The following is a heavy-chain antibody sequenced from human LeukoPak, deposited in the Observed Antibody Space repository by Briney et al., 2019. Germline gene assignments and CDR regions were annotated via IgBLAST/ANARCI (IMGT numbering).Heavy chain of an antibody. Sequence: SVKVSCKASGGTFSSYAISWVRQAPGQGLEWMGGIIPIFGTANYAQKFQGRATITADESTSTAYMELSSLRSEDTAVYYCARDRVATGDYYYYYGMDVWGKGTTVTVSS. V-gene: IGHV1-69*13. J-gene: IGHJ6*04. CDR2: IIPIFGTA. CDR1: GGTFSSYA. D-gene: IGHD5-12*01. CDR3: ARDRVATGDYYYYYGMDV.